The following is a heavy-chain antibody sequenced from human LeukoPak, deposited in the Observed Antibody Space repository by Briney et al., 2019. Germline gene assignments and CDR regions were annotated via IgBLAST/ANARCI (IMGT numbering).Heavy chain of an antibody. Sequence: SETLSLTCSVSGDSFSNYYWIWIRQPPGKGLEWIGYVYYSGSTNYNPSLKTRLHLSVDTSKNRFSLKLSSVTAADTAVYYCASSPRLTTSWFLFDSWGPGTLVTVSS. CDR2: VYYSGST. V-gene: IGHV4-59*08. D-gene: IGHD2-2*01. J-gene: IGHJ5*01. CDR1: GDSFSNYY. CDR3: ASSPRLTTSWFLFDS.